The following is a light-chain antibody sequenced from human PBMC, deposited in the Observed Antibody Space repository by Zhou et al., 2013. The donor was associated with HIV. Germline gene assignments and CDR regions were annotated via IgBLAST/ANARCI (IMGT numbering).Light chain of an antibody. CDR2: GAS. CDR1: QSVSSN. CDR3: QQYNNWPRT. V-gene: IGKV3-15*01. Sequence: IVMTQSPATLSVSPGERATLSCRASQSVSSNYLGWYQQKPGQAPRLLIYGASTRATGIPARFSGSGSGTEFTLTISSLQSEDFAVYYCQQYNNWPRTFGQGTKLEIK. J-gene: IGKJ2*01.